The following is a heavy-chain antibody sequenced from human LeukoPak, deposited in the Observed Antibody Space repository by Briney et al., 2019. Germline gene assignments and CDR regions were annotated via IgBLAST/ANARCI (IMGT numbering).Heavy chain of an antibody. CDR1: GFTFSSYN. CDR3: AREVMVRGVQVYDY. CDR2: ITSSSSYI. D-gene: IGHD3-10*01. V-gene: IGHV3-21*01. J-gene: IGHJ4*02. Sequence: GGSLRLSCAASGFTFSSYNMNWVRQAPGKGLEWVSSITSSSSYIYYADSVKGRFTISRDNAKNSLYLQMNSLRAEDTAVYYCAREVMVRGVQVYDYWGQGTLVTVSS.